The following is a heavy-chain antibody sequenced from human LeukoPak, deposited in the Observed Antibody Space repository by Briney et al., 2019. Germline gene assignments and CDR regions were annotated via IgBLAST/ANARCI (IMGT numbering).Heavy chain of an antibody. D-gene: IGHD5-24*01. CDR2: ISSSGSTI. CDR1: GFTFSSYE. Sequence: GGSLRLSCATSGFTFSSYEMNWVRQAPGKGLEWVSYISSSGSTIYYADSVKGRFTISRDNAKNSLYLQMNSLRAEDTAVYYCARIRRDGYNYGDYWGQGTLVTVSS. CDR3: ARIRRDGYNYGDY. J-gene: IGHJ4*02. V-gene: IGHV3-48*03.